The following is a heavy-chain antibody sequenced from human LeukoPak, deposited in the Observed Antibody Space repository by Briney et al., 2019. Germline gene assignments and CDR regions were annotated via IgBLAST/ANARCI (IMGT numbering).Heavy chain of an antibody. CDR2: INPSVGST. J-gene: IGHJ4*02. CDR3: ARELSSSSRPLDS. D-gene: IGHD6-6*01. V-gene: IGHV1-46*01. Sequence: ASVTVSFKASGYTFISYYMHWVRQAPGQGLEWMGIINPSVGSTSHAQKFQGRVTMTRDMSTSTVYMELSSLRSEDTAVYYCARELSSSSRPLDSWGQGTLVTVSS. CDR1: GYTFISYY.